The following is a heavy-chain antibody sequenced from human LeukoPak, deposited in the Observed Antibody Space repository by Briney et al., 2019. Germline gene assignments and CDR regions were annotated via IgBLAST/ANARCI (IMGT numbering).Heavy chain of an antibody. Sequence: SETLSLTRTVSCRSISSTGSFWGWIRQPPGKGLEWFVSIFSGGITYYNPSLKRRVTISIDTSKNLFSLRLSSVTAEDTAVYYCVRHYMGSYYNRGLDCWGQGTLLTVSS. V-gene: IGHV4-39*01. J-gene: IGHJ4*02. CDR3: VRHYMGSYYNRGLDC. CDR2: IFSGGIT. D-gene: IGHD3-10*01. CDR1: CRSISSTGSF.